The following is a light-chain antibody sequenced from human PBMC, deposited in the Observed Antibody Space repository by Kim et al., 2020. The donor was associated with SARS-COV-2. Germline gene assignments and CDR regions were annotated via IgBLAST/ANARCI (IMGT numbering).Light chain of an antibody. Sequence: SMSPGQTASITCSGDKLGDKYVCWYQQKPGQSPVLVIYQDTKRPSGIPERFPGSSSGNTATLTISGTQAMDEADYYCQAWDSGTVVFGGGTKLSVL. CDR1: KLGDKY. CDR3: QAWDSGTVV. J-gene: IGLJ2*01. CDR2: QDT. V-gene: IGLV3-1*01.